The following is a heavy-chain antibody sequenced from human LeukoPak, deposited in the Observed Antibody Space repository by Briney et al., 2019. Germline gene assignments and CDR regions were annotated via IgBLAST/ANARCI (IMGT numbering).Heavy chain of an antibody. CDR2: MYYGGTS. CDR3: ARHTSGLAGGDFDY. J-gene: IGHJ4*02. Sequence: SGTLSLTCTVSGGSVSGYHWSWIRQPPEKGLEWIAYMYYGGTSSYNPSLQSRVTMSVDPSKNQLSLRLSSVTAADTALYYCARHTSGLAGGDFDYWGQGALVTVSS. V-gene: IGHV4-59*08. D-gene: IGHD5-12*01. CDR1: GGSVSGYH.